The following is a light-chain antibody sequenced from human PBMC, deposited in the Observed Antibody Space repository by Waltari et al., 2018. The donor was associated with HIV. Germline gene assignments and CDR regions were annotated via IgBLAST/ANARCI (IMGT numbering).Light chain of an antibody. J-gene: IGKJ1*01. Sequence: EIVMTQSPATLSASPGERATLSCRASQGITYSRLAWYQQKTGQAPRLLIYAASTTATRIPARFSGSESGTEFTLTISSLQSEDFAVYFCQQYDQYPRAFGQGTKVETK. CDR1: QGITYSR. CDR2: AAS. CDR3: QQYDQYPRA. V-gene: IGKV3D-15*01.